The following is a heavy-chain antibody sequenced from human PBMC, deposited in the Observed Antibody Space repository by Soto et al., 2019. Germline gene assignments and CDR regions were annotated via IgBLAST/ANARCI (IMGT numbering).Heavy chain of an antibody. J-gene: IGHJ4*02. CDR3: ARRNGYFGY. Sequence: QLQLQESGPGLVKPSETLSLTCTVSGGSISSSSYYWGWIRQPPGKGLEWIGSIYYSGSTYYNPPLKSRVIMCVDTSKNLFSLKLSDVTAADSALYYRARRNGYFGYWGQGTLVTVSS. CDR1: GGSISSSSYY. D-gene: IGHD2-8*01. CDR2: IYYSGST. V-gene: IGHV4-39*01.